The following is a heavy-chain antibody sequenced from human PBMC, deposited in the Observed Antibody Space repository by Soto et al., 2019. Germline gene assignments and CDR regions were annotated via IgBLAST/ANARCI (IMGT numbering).Heavy chain of an antibody. J-gene: IGHJ3*02. Sequence: EVQLVESGGGLVQPGGSLRLSCAGSGFSFSNYWMNWVRQAPGKGLEWVANIKQDGSEKNYVDSVKGRFTISRDNAKNSLYLQMNSLRVEDTAVYYCVMTISTSGIWGQGTVVTVSS. CDR3: VMTISTSGI. V-gene: IGHV3-7*05. D-gene: IGHD3-9*01. CDR2: IKQDGSEK. CDR1: GFSFSNYW.